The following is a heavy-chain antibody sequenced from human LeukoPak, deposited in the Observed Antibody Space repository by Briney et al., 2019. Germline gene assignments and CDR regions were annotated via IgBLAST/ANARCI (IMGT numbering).Heavy chain of an antibody. CDR3: ARSLYFDY. Sequence: SGGSLRLSCAASGFTFSSYSMNWVRQAPGKGMDWLAYMTSGGGTIYYADSVKGRFTISRDNAKNSLYLQMNSLRAEDTAVYYCARSLYFDYWGQGTQVTVSS. CDR2: MTSGGGTI. CDR1: GFTFSSYS. V-gene: IGHV3-48*04. J-gene: IGHJ4*02.